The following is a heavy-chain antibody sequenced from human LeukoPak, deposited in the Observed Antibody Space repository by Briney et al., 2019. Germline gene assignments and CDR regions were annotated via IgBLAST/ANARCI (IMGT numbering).Heavy chain of an antibody. CDR3: ARLAYYYDSSGYSPFDY. J-gene: IGHJ4*02. V-gene: IGHV1-2*02. D-gene: IGHD3-22*01. CDR2: INPNSGGT. Sequence: ASVKVSCKASGYTFTGYYMHWVRQAPGQGLEWMGWINPNSGGTNYAQKFQGRVTMTRDTSISTAYMELSRLRSDDTAVYYCARLAYYYDSSGYSPFDYWGQGTLVTVCS. CDR1: GYTFTGYY.